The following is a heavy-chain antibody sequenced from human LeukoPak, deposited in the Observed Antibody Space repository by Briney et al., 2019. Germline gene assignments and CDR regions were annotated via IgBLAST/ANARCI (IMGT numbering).Heavy chain of an antibody. CDR3: ARGGLYVGNWFFDY. J-gene: IGHJ4*02. V-gene: IGHV3-64*02. CDR1: GFTFSSYA. CDR2: ITGDGDNT. D-gene: IGHD1-1*01. Sequence: PGGSLRLSCAASGFTFSSYAMHWVRQAPGKGLEYLSAITGDGDNTYYADSVKGRFIISRDNSKNTLYLQMGSLRTAETAVYYCARGGLYVGNWFFDYWGQGTLVTVSS.